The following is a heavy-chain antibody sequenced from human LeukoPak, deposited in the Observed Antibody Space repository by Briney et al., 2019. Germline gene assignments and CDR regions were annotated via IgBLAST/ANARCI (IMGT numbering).Heavy chain of an antibody. J-gene: IGHJ4*02. CDR1: GYAFTAYF. D-gene: IGHD6-13*01. CDR3: ARAEGIDY. CDR2: INPSSGGT. Sequence: GTSVKVSCKASGYAFTAYFMHWVRQAPGQGLEWMGWINPSSGGTMYAQSFQGRVTMTRDTSISTAYMELGSLTFDDTAVYYCARAEGIDYWGQGTLVTVSS. V-gene: IGHV1-2*02.